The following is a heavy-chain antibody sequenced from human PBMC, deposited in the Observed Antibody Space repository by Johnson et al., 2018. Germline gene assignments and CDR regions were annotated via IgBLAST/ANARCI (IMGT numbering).Heavy chain of an antibody. CDR2: MNPNSGNT. Sequence: VQLVESGAEVKKPGASVKVSCKASGYTFTSYDINWVRQATGQGLEWMGWMNPNSGNTGSAQKFQGRVTMTRNTSISTAYMELSSLRPEDTAVYYWARRGGYYYDGWYYGMDVWGQGTTVTVSS. CDR3: ARRGGYYYDGWYYGMDV. V-gene: IGHV1-8*01. J-gene: IGHJ6*02. D-gene: IGHD3-22*01. CDR1: GYTFTSYD.